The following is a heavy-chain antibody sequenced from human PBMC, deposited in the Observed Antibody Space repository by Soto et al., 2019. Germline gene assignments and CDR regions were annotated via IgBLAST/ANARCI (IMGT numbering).Heavy chain of an antibody. J-gene: IGHJ4*02. V-gene: IGHV1-3*01. CDR2: INVGNGDT. D-gene: IGHD1-26*01. Sequence: QVQLVQSGAEVKKPGASVKVSCKASGYTFTNYIIHWVRQAPGQSLEWMAWINVGNGDTRYSQKFQGRVTVTRDTSASTAYMEMSSLRSGDTALYYCAGVNTGEANAYWGQGTLVTVSS. CDR3: AGVNTGEANAY. CDR1: GYTFTNYI.